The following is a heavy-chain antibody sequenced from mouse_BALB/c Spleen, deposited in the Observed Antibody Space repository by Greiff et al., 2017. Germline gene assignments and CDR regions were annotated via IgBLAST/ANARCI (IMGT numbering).Heavy chain of an antibody. Sequence: VQLQQSGAELSRPGASVKMSCKASGYTFTSYTMHWVKQRPGQGLEWIGYINPSSGYTNYNQKFKDKTTLTADKSSSTAYMQLSSLTSEDSAVYYCARNDGYYVGFAYWGQGTLVTVSA. V-gene: IGHV1-4*01. J-gene: IGHJ3*01. CDR1: GYTFTSYT. CDR2: INPSSGYT. CDR3: ARNDGYYVGFAY. D-gene: IGHD2-3*01.